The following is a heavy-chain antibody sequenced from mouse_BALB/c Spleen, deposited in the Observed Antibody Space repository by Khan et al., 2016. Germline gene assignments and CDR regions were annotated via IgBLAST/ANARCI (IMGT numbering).Heavy chain of an antibody. D-gene: IGHD2-4*01. V-gene: IGHV14-3*02. Sequence: VQLQQPGAELVKPGASVKLSCTASGINIKDTYMHWVKQRPEQGLEWIGRIDPANGKTKYDPKFQGKAPITADTSSKTAYLQPSSLTSEDTAVYYCAKSPYDYAVWFAYWVHGPLVTLSA. CDR1: GINIKDTY. J-gene: IGHJ3*01. CDR3: AKSPYDYAVWFAY. CDR2: IDPANGKT.